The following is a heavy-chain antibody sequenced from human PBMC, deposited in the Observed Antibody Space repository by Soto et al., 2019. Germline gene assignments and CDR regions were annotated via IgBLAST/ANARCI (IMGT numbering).Heavy chain of an antibody. CDR3: ARVWGGAFDI. CDR2: IYYSGST. CDR1: GGSISSYY. V-gene: IGHV4-59*01. Sequence: QVQLQESGPGLVKPSETLSLTCTVSGGSISSYYWSWIRQPPGKGLEWIGYIYYSGSTNYNPSLXSXVXIXVATAKNQFSLKLSSVTAADTAVYYCARVWGGAFDIWGQGTMVTVSS. D-gene: IGHD3-10*01. J-gene: IGHJ3*02.